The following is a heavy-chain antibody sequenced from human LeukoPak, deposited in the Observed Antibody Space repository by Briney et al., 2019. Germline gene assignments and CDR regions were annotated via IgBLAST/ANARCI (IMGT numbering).Heavy chain of an antibody. V-gene: IGHV4-39*01. Sequence: SETLSLTCTVSVGSISSSSYYWGWIRQPPGKGLEWLGSIYYSGSTYYNPSLKCRVTISVDTSKNQFSLKLSSVTAADTAVYYCARAYFSSWYMNWFDPWGQGTLVTVSS. D-gene: IGHD6-13*01. CDR3: ARAYFSSWYMNWFDP. CDR1: VGSISSSSYY. CDR2: IYYSGST. J-gene: IGHJ5*02.